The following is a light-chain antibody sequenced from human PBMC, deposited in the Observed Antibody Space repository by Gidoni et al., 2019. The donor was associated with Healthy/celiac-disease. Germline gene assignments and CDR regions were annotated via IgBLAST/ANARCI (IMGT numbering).Light chain of an antibody. V-gene: IGKV4-1*01. Sequence: DIVMTQSPASLAVSLGERATINCKSSQSVLYSSNNKNYLAGYQQKPGQPPKLLLYWASTRESGVPDRFSGSGSGTDFTLTISSLQAEDAAVYYCQQYYSTPYTFGQGTKVEIK. CDR1: QSVLYSSNNKNY. CDR2: WAS. J-gene: IGKJ2*01. CDR3: QQYYSTPYT.